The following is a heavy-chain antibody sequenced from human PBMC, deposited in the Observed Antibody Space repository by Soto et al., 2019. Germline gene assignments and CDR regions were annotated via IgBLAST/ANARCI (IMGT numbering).Heavy chain of an antibody. CDR2: IYYSGST. V-gene: IGHV4-31*03. CDR1: GASISSGGYY. CDR3: ARATLN. Sequence: QVHLQESGPGLLKPSQTLSLTCTVSGASISSGGYYWTWIRQHPGKGLEWIGYIYYSGSTYSNPSLKSRVTISVDTSKKQLSLKLRSVTAADTAVYYCARATLNWCQGTLVTVSS. J-gene: IGHJ4*02.